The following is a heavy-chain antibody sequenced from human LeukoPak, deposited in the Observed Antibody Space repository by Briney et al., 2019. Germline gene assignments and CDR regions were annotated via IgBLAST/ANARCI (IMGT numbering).Heavy chain of an antibody. CDR2: INPNSGGT. D-gene: IGHD2-2*01. Sequence: GASVKVSCTASGYTFIGYYMHWVRQAPGQGLERMGWINPNSGGTNYAQKFQGRVTMTGDTSISTAYMELTGLRSDDTAVYYCAGGGGAVVPAAPWGWFDPWGQGTLVTVSS. V-gene: IGHV1-2*02. CDR3: AGGGGAVVPAAPWGWFDP. CDR1: GYTFIGYY. J-gene: IGHJ5*02.